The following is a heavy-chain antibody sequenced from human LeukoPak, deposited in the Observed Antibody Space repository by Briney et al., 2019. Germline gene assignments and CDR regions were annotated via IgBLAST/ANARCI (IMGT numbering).Heavy chain of an antibody. CDR3: ASGGFCGSTTCYPNWFDP. Sequence: SETLSLTCTVSGGSISSYYWSWIRQPPGKGLEWIGYIYYSGSTNYNPSLKSRVTISIDTSKNQFSLKLSSVTAADTAVYYCASGGFCGSTTCYPNWFDPWGQGTLVTVSS. D-gene: IGHD2-2*01. V-gene: IGHV4-59*01. J-gene: IGHJ5*02. CDR1: GGSISSYY. CDR2: IYYSGST.